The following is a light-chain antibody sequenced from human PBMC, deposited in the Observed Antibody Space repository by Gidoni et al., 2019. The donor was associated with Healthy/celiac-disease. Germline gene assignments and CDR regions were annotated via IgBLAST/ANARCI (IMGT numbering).Light chain of an antibody. V-gene: IGKV3-15*01. Sequence: EIVLTQPPPSLSVSPGERATLSCRASQCVSSNFAWYQQKPGQAPRLLIYGASTRATGIPDRFSGSGSGTEFTLTISSLQSEDFAVYYCQQYNNWPPVSWTFGQGTKVEIK. CDR1: QCVSSN. CDR3: QQYNNWPPVSWT. CDR2: GAS. J-gene: IGKJ1*01.